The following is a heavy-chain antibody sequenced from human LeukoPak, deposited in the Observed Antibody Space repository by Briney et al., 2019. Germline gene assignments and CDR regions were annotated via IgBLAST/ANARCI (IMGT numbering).Heavy chain of an antibody. Sequence: PGGSLRLSCAASGFTFTTYAMSWVRQAPGKGLGWVSTISGGGTSTYYADSVRGRFTISRDNSKNTLSLQMSSLRAEDTAVYHCAKSRSDWTHFDYWGQGALVTVSS. V-gene: IGHV3-23*01. J-gene: IGHJ4*02. CDR3: AKSRSDWTHFDY. CDR1: GFTFTTYA. CDR2: ISGGGTST. D-gene: IGHD1-1*01.